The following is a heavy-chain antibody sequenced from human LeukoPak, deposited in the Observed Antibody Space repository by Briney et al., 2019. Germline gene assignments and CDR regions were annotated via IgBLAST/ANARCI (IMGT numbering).Heavy chain of an antibody. J-gene: IGHJ4*02. D-gene: IGHD6-19*01. CDR1: GFTFSSYE. CDR2: ILFGGSKK. CDR3: ARGGSGWYGRFDY. Sequence: GGSLRLFCAASGFTFSSYEMHWVRQAPGKGLEWVAVILFGGSKKYHADSVMGRFTISRDTSKNTLYLQMTSLRAEDTAVYYCARGGSGWYGRFDYWGQETRLTVSS. V-gene: IGHV3-30*04.